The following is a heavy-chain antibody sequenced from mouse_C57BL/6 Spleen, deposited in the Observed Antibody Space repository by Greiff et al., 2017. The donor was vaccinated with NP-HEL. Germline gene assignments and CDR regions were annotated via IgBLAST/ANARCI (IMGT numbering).Heavy chain of an antibody. V-gene: IGHV5-4*01. D-gene: IGHD1-1*01. CDR3: ARDRSGSSYGPSWFAY. J-gene: IGHJ3*01. Sequence: EVQLQESGGGLVKPGGSLKLSCAASGFTFSSYAMSWVRQTPEKRLECVATISDGGSYTYYPDNVKGRFTISRDNAKNNLYLQMSHLKSEDTAMYYCARDRSGSSYGPSWFAYWGQGTLVTVSA. CDR1: GFTFSSYA. CDR2: ISDGGSYT.